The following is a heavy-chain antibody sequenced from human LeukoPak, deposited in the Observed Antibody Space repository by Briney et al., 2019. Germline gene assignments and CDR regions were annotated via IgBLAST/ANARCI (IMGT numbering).Heavy chain of an antibody. D-gene: IGHD6-13*01. CDR3: AKDPRYSSSWSYFDY. CDR2: ISYDGSNK. J-gene: IGHJ4*02. V-gene: IGHV3-30-3*01. Sequence: GRSLRLSCAASGFTFSSYAMHWVRQAPGKGLEWVAVISYDGSNKYYADSVKGRFTISRDNSKNTLYLQMNSLRAEDTAVYYCAKDPRYSSSWSYFDYWGQGTLVTVSS. CDR1: GFTFSSYA.